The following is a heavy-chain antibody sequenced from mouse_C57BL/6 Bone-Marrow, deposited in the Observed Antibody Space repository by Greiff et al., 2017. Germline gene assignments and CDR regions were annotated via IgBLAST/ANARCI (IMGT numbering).Heavy chain of an antibody. D-gene: IGHD1-1*01. J-gene: IGHJ1*03. CDR1: GFTFSSYA. V-gene: IGHV5-4*03. CDR3: ARYGSSYGWYCDV. CDR2: ISDGGSYT. Sequence: EVKLVESGGGLVKPGGSLKLSCAASGFTFSSYAMSWVRQPPEKRLEWVATISDGGSYTYYPDNVKGRFTISRDNAKNNLYLQMSHLKSEDTAMYYCARYGSSYGWYCDVWGTGITVTVSS.